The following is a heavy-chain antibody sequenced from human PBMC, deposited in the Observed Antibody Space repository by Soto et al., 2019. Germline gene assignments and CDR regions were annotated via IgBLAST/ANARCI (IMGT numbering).Heavy chain of an antibody. D-gene: IGHD3-22*01. J-gene: IGHJ3*02. CDR1: GGSFSGYY. Sequence: SETLSLTCAVYGGSFSGYYWSWIRQPPGKGLEWIGEINHSGSTNYNPSLKSRVTISVDTSKNQFSLKLSSVTAADTAVYYCARGWYYYDSSGYYNTLDAFDIWGQGTMVNVSS. CDR3: ARGWYYYDSSGYYNTLDAFDI. CDR2: INHSGST. V-gene: IGHV4-34*01.